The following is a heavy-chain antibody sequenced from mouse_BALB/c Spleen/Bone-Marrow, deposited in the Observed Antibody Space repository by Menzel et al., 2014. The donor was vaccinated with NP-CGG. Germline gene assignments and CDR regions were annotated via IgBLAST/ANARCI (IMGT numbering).Heavy chain of an antibody. CDR2: ISYSGST. V-gene: IGHV3-8*02. CDR1: GDSITSGY. D-gene: IGHD2-4*01. Sequence: EVQGVESGPSLVKPSQTLSLTCSVTGDSITSGYWNWIRKFPGNKLEYMGYISYSGSTYYNPSLKSRISITRDTSKNXYYLQLNSVTIEDTAPYYCARYKGYYDHDGDYFDYWGQGTTLTVSS. CDR3: ARYKGYYDHDGDYFDY. J-gene: IGHJ2*01.